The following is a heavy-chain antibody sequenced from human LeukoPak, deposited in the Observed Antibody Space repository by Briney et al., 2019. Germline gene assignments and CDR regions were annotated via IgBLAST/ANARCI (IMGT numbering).Heavy chain of an antibody. CDR1: GGSISSSSYY. J-gene: IGHJ4*02. Sequence: PSQTLSLTCTVSGGSISSSSYYWGWIRQPPGKGLEWIGSIYYSGSTYYNPSLKSRVTISVDTSKNQFSLKLSSVTAADTAVYHCARVIDYDFWSGYYTREANFDYWGQGTLVTVSS. CDR2: IYYSGST. D-gene: IGHD3-3*01. CDR3: ARVIDYDFWSGYYTREANFDY. V-gene: IGHV4-39*07.